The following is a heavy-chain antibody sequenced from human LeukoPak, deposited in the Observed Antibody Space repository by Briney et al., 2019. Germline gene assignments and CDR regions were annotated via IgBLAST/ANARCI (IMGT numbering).Heavy chain of an antibody. CDR3: AKGTTSGWYGGY. V-gene: IGHV3-66*01. CDR2: IYCSGTT. Sequence: GGSLRLSCAASGFTVSSNFMSWVRQSPGKGLERVSVIYCSGTTYYADSVKGRFTISRDNSKNTLYLQMNSLRAEDAAVYYRAKGTTSGWYGGYWGQGTLVTVSS. J-gene: IGHJ4*02. CDR1: GFTVSSNF. D-gene: IGHD6-19*01.